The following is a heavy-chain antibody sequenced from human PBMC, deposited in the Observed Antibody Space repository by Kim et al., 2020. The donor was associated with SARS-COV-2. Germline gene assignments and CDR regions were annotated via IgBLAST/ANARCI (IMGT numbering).Heavy chain of an antibody. Sequence: SETLSLTCTVSGGSISSSSYYWGWIRQPPGKGLEWIGSIYYSGTTYYNPSLKSRVTISVDTSKKQFSLKLSSVTAADTAVYYCARRNWYLFDYWGQGTLVTVSA. CDR2: IYYSGTT. J-gene: IGHJ4*02. V-gene: IGHV4-39*01. CDR1: GGSISSSSYY. D-gene: IGHD1-20*01. CDR3: ARRNWYLFDY.